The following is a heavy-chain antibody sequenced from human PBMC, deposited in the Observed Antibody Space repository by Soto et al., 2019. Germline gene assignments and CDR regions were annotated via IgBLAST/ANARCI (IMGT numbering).Heavy chain of an antibody. Sequence: QVQLQESGPGLVKPSQTLSLTCSVSGGSISSGGYFWSWIRRHPGKGLEWIGYIYSSGSAYYNPSLRSRVTISVDTSNDHFSLNLSSVTAADTAVYYCARGDYGAYSYYVDHWGQGTLVTVSS. V-gene: IGHV4-31*03. J-gene: IGHJ4*02. D-gene: IGHD4-17*01. CDR2: IYSSGSA. CDR3: ARGDYGAYSYYVDH. CDR1: GGSISSGGYF.